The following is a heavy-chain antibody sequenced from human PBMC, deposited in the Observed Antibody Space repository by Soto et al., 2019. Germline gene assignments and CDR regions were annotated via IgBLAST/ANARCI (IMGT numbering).Heavy chain of an antibody. V-gene: IGHV3-23*01. J-gene: IGHJ4*02. CDR3: AKDLVGYCSSTSCYAEKNFDY. D-gene: IGHD2-2*01. Sequence: GGSLRLSCAASGFTFSSYAMSWVRQAPGKGLEWVSAISGSGGSTYYADSVKGRFTISRDNSKNTLYLQMNSLRAEDTAVYYCAKDLVGYCSSTSCYAEKNFDYWGQGTLVTVSS. CDR1: GFTFSSYA. CDR2: ISGSGGST.